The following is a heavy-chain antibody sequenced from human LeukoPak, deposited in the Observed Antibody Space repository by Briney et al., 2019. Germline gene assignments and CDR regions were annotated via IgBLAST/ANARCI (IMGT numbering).Heavy chain of an antibody. J-gene: IGHJ4*02. D-gene: IGHD5-12*01. CDR2: ISWNSASI. CDR1: GFTFHHYA. Sequence: GGSLRLSCAASGFTFHHYAIHWVRQVPGKGLEWVSGISWNSASIGYADSVKGRFTISRDNAKNSVYLQMSSLRAEDTALYYCAKDKAPLYSGYDWDLDFWGQGTLVTVSS. CDR3: AKDKAPLYSGYDWDLDF. V-gene: IGHV3-9*01.